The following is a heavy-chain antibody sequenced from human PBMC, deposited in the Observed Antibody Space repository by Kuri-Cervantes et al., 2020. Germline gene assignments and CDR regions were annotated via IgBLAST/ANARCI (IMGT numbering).Heavy chain of an antibody. CDR2: IKQDGSEK. CDR3: ARDGGIAARSLELDV. CDR1: GGSISSSSSY. J-gene: IGHJ6*04. V-gene: IGHV3-7*01. Sequence: GESLKISCTVSGGSISSSSSYWGWVRQAPGKGLEWVANIKQDGSEKYYVNSVKGRFTISRDNAKNSLYLQMNSLRVEDTAVYYCARDGGIAARSLELDVWGKGTTVTVSS. D-gene: IGHD6-6*01.